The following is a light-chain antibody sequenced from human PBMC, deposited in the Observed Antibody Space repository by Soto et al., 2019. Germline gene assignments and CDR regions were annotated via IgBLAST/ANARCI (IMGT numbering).Light chain of an antibody. CDR2: EVR. J-gene: IGLJ2*01. CDR1: MRDVGAYNL. V-gene: IGLV2-14*01. Sequence: QSALTQPASVSGSPGQSITISCAGTMRDVGAYNLVSWYQQHPGRVPQLFIYEVRNRPSGISFRFSGSKSGNTASLTISGLQAEDEADYYCSSFTSKSTLIFGGGTKLTVL. CDR3: SSFTSKSTLI.